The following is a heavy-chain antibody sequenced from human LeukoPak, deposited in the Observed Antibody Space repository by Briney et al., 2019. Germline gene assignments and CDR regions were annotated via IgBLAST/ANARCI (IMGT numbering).Heavy chain of an antibody. Sequence: PSETLSLTCTVSGGSISSYYWRWIRQPPGKGLEWIGYIYTSGSTNYNPSLKSRVTISVDTSKNQFSLKLSSVTAADTAVYYCARRGTYCGGDCYSENYYYYYMDVWGKGTTVTVSS. D-gene: IGHD2-21*02. CDR1: GGSISSYY. J-gene: IGHJ6*03. CDR2: IYTSGST. V-gene: IGHV4-4*09. CDR3: ARRGTYCGGDCYSENYYYYYMDV.